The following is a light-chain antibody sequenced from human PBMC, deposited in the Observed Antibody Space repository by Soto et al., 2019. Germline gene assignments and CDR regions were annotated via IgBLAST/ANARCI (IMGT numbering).Light chain of an antibody. J-gene: IGKJ1*01. CDR2: ATS. V-gene: IGKV1-12*01. CDR1: QRISSW. CDR3: QQANSVPWT. Sequence: IQMTQSPSSVSASVGDRVILTCRASQRISSWLAWYHQRPGKAPKLLIYATSTLETGVPSRFSGSGSGRDFTLTISSMQPEDLGTYFCQQANSVPWTVGQGNKVEVK.